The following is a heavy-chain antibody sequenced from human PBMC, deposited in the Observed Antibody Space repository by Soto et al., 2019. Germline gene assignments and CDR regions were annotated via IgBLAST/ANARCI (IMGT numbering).Heavy chain of an antibody. CDR1: GFTFGSYT. D-gene: IGHD1-1*01. Sequence: EVQLVESGGGLVKPGGSLRLSCAASGFTFGSYTMNWVRQAPGRGLEWVSSVSAGSSSIYYADSVKGRLTISRDNARNPLYLQLNSLRAEDTAVYYCARGTGYFDFWGQGTLVTVSS. CDR2: VSAGSSSI. J-gene: IGHJ4*02. V-gene: IGHV3-21*01. CDR3: ARGTGYFDF.